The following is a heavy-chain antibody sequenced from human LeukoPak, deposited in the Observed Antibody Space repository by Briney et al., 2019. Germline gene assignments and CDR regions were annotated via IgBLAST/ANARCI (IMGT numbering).Heavy chain of an antibody. CDR1: GFTFSSYE. J-gene: IGHJ3*02. Sequence: GGSLRLSCAASGFTFSSYEMNWVRQAPGKGLEWVSYISSSGSTIYYADSVKGRFTISRDNAKNSLYLQMNSLRAEDTAVYYCARDSSPQSGVYYFDAFDMWGQGTMVTVSS. CDR2: ISSSGSTI. D-gene: IGHD3-22*01. CDR3: ARDSSPQSGVYYFDAFDM. V-gene: IGHV3-48*03.